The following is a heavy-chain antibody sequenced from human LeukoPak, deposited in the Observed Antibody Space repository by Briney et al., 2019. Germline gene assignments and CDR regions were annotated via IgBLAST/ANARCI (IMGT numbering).Heavy chain of an antibody. CDR1: GGSFSGYY. D-gene: IGHD5-18*01. Sequence: SETLSLTCAVYGGSFSGYYWSWIRQPPGKGLEWIGEINHSGSTNYNPSLKSRVTISVDTSKNQFSLKLGSVTAADTAVYYCAREGGGTQLWFDYWGQGTLVTVSS. V-gene: IGHV4-34*01. J-gene: IGHJ4*02. CDR3: AREGGGTQLWFDY. CDR2: INHSGST.